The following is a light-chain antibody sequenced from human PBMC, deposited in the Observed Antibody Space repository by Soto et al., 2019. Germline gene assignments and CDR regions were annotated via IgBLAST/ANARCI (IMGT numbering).Light chain of an antibody. CDR2: EVT. V-gene: IGLV2-8*01. CDR1: SSDVGGYSY. CDR3: SSYAGSSNLV. J-gene: IGLJ2*01. Sequence: QSVLTQPPSASGSPGQSVTISCTGTSSDVGGYSYVSWYQQRPGKAPTLLIYEVTKRPSGVADRFSGSKSGNRASLTVSGLQAEDEADYYCSSYAGSSNLVFGGGTKLTVL.